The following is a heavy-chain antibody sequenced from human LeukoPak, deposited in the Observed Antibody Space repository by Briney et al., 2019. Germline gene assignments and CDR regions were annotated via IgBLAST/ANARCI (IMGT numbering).Heavy chain of an antibody. J-gene: IGHJ5*02. Sequence: ASVTVSRKASGYTFTSYDIHWVRQAAGQGLEWMGWMSPNSGNTGYAQKFQGRVTITRNTSISTAYMELSSLRSEDTAVYYCARRNFDWFDPWGQGTLVTVSS. CDR3: ARRNFDWFDP. CDR1: GYTFTSYD. CDR2: MSPNSGNT. V-gene: IGHV1-8*03.